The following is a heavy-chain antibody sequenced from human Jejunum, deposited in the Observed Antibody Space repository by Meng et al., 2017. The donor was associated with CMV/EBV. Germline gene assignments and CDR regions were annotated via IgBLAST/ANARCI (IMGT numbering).Heavy chain of an antibody. CDR2: IHPNSGDT. CDR3: ARVSGSYLGGLDI. CDR1: GYPFTDYY. J-gene: IGHJ3*02. Sequence: SGYPFTDYYMHWVRQAPGQGLEWMGWIHPNSGDTKYAQKFQGSVTMTRDTSISTAYMELSRLRSADTAVYYCARVSGSYLGGLDIWGQGTMVTVSS. V-gene: IGHV1-2*02. D-gene: IGHD1-26*01.